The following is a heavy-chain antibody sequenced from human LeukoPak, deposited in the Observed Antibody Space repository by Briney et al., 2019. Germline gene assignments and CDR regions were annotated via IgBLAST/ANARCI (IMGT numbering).Heavy chain of an antibody. CDR1: GFTFSSYA. CDR2: ISYDGSNK. Sequence: GGSLRLSCAASGFTFSSYAMHWVRQAPGKGLEWVAVISYDGSNKYYADSVKGRFTISRDNSKNTLYLQMNSLRAEDTAVYYCARDLLGDSSGYCIPEFDYWGQGTLVTVSS. CDR3: ARDLLGDSSGYCIPEFDY. J-gene: IGHJ4*02. V-gene: IGHV3-30-3*01. D-gene: IGHD3-22*01.